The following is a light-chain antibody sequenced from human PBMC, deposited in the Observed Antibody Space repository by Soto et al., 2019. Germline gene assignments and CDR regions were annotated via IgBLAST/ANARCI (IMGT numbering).Light chain of an antibody. V-gene: IGLV2-14*01. CDR2: EVS. Sequence: QSALTQPASVSGSPGQSITISCTGASSDVGGHTYVSWYQQHPGRAPKLMIFEVSNRPSGVSHRFSGSKSGKTASLTISGLQADDEADYYCTSYTSGRTVFGGGTKVTVL. CDR1: SSDVGGHTY. J-gene: IGLJ2*01. CDR3: TSYTSGRTV.